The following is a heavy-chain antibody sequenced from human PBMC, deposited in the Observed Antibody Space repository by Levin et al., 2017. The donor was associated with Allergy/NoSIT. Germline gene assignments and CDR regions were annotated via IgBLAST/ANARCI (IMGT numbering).Heavy chain of an antibody. CDR3: ARDCAPFTMIQTSDRYDDGMDV. CDR2: IIPILGIA. D-gene: IGHD3-22*01. V-gene: IGHV1-69*04. J-gene: IGHJ6*02. CDR1: GGTFSSYA. Sequence: GASVKVSCKASGGTFSSYAISWVRQAPGQGLEWMGRIIPILGIANYAQKFQGRVTITADKSTSTAYMELSSLRSEDTAVYYCARDCAPFTMIQTSDRYDDGMDVWGQGTTVTVSS.